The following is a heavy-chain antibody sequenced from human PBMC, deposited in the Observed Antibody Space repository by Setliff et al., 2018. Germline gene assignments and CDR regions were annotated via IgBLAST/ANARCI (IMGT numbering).Heavy chain of an antibody. CDR2: IYYSGST. Sequence: SETLSLTCTVSGGSISSSSYYWGWIRQPPGKGLEWIGSIYYSGSTYYNPSLKSRVTISVDTSKNQFSLKLSSVTAADTAVYYCARAGVYYDSSGYYYVPIFDYWGQGTLVTVSS. J-gene: IGHJ4*02. D-gene: IGHD3-22*01. V-gene: IGHV4-39*01. CDR3: ARAGVYYDSSGYYYVPIFDY. CDR1: GGSISSSSYY.